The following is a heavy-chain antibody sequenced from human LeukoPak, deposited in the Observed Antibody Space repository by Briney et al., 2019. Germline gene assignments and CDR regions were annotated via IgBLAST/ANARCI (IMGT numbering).Heavy chain of an antibody. CDR3: AKDDSFDY. CDR1: GFTFDDYA. J-gene: IGHJ4*02. V-gene: IGHV3-9*01. Sequence: PGRSLRLSCAASGFTFDDYAMHWVRQAPGKGLGWVSGISWNSGSIGYADSVKGRFTISRDNAKNSLYLQMNSLRAEDTALYYCAKDDSFDYWGQGTLVTVSS. CDR2: ISWNSGSI.